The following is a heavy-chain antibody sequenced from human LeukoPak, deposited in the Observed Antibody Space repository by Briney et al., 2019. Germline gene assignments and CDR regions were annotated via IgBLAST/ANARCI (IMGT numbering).Heavy chain of an antibody. Sequence: GESLKISCKASGYTFPDYWIGWVRQMPGKGLEWMGIIYPGDSDTRYSPSFQGHVAMSVDKFINTAFLQWRSLKASDTATYFCARSYCDSNSCYTGVSWFDPWGQGTLVTVSS. J-gene: IGHJ5*02. V-gene: IGHV5-51*01. D-gene: IGHD2-2*02. CDR3: ARSYCDSNSCYTGVSWFDP. CDR2: IYPGDSDT. CDR1: GYTFPDYW.